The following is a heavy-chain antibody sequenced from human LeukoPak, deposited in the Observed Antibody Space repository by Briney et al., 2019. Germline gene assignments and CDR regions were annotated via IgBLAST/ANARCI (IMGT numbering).Heavy chain of an antibody. V-gene: IGHV4-4*07. D-gene: IGHD3-22*01. CDR1: GGSISSYY. CDR2: IYTSGGT. CDR3: ARDGGGLGDSSGYLSSFDY. Sequence: SETLSLTCTVSGGSISSYYWSWIRQPAGKGLEWIGRIYTSGGTNYNPSLKSRVTMSVDTSKNQFSLKLSSVTAADTAVYYCARDGGGLGDSSGYLSSFDYWGQGTLVTVSS. J-gene: IGHJ4*02.